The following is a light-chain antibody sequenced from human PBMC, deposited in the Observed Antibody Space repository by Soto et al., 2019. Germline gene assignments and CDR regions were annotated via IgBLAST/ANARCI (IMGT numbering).Light chain of an antibody. J-gene: IGKJ5*01. Sequence: DIVMTQSPLSLPVTPGEPASISCRSSQSHLHSNGYNYLDWYLQKPGQSPQLLIYLGSNRASGVPDGFSGSGSGTDFTLKISRVEAEDVGVYYCMQALQTSITFGQGTRLEIK. CDR3: MQALQTSIT. V-gene: IGKV2-28*01. CDR1: QSHLHSNGYNY. CDR2: LGS.